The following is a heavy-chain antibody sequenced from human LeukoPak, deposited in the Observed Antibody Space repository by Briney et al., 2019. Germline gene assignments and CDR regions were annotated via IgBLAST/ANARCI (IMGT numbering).Heavy chain of an antibody. D-gene: IGHD2-15*01. Sequence: ASVKVSCKASGGTFRSYAISWVRQAPGQGLEWMGGIIPIFGTANYAQKFQGRVTITADESTSTAYMELSSLRSEDTAVYYCARVGRVVGQPVFDYWGQGTLVTVSS. CDR2: IIPIFGTA. J-gene: IGHJ4*02. CDR1: GGTFRSYA. V-gene: IGHV1-69*13. CDR3: ARVGRVVGQPVFDY.